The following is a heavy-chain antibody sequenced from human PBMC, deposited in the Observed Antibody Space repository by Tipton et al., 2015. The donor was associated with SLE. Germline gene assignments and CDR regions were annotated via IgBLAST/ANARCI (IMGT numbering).Heavy chain of an antibody. CDR1: GYSFTSYW. CDR2: IYPGDSDT. J-gene: IGHJ4*02. CDR3: ATSFYEFWSPTGFLDY. Sequence: QLVQSGAEVKKPGESLKISCKGSGYSFTSYWIGWVRQMPGKGLEWMGIIYPGDSDTRYSPCFQGQVTISADKSISTAYLQWSSLKASDTAMYYCATSFYEFWSPTGFLDYWGQGTLVTVSS. D-gene: IGHD3-3*01. V-gene: IGHV5-51*03.